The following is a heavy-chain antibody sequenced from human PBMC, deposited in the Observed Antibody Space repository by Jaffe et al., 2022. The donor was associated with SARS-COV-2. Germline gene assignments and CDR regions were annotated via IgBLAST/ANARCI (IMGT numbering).Heavy chain of an antibody. CDR1: GGSISSSSYY. CDR2: IYYSGST. Sequence: QLQLQESGPGLVKPSETLSLTCTVSGGSISSSSYYWGWIRQPPGKGLEWIGSIYYSGSTYYNPSLKSRVTISVDTSKNQFSLKLSSVTAADTAVYYCARQYYDSSGYSNWFDPWGQGTLVTVSS. V-gene: IGHV4-39*01. CDR3: ARQYYDSSGYSNWFDP. D-gene: IGHD3-22*01. J-gene: IGHJ5*02.